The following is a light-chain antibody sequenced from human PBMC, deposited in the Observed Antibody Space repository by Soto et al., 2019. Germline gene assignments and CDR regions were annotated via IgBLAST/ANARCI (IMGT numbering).Light chain of an antibody. J-gene: IGKJ2*01. CDR2: DAS. Sequence: DIQMTQSASTLSASLGDRVTITCRASQSISRWLAWYQQKPGKAPKVLIYDASNLESGVPSRFSGSESGTEFTLTISSLQPDDFATYYCQHYNSYSMYTFGQGTKLEI. V-gene: IGKV1-5*01. CDR3: QHYNSYSMYT. CDR1: QSISRW.